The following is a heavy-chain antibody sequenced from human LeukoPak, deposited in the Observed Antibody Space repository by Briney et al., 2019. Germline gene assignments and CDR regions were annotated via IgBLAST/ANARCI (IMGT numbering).Heavy chain of an antibody. V-gene: IGHV3-48*03. J-gene: IGHJ4*02. D-gene: IGHD6-19*01. Sequence: GGSLRLSCAASGFTFCSYEMNWVRQAPGKGREWVSYISSSGSTIYYADSVKGRFTISRDNAKNSLYLQMNSLRAEDTAVHYCARDSSGWPFDYWGQGTLVTVSS. CDR2: ISSSGSTI. CDR3: ARDSSGWPFDY. CDR1: GFTFCSYE.